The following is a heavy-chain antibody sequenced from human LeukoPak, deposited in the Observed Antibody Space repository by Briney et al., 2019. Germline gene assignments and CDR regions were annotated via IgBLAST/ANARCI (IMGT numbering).Heavy chain of an antibody. CDR3: ARDSPGDYYDSSGFDY. J-gene: IGHJ4*02. CDR1: GYTFTGYY. Sequence: GASVKVSCKASGYTFTGYYMHWVRQAPGQGLEWTGRINPNSGGTNYAQKFQGRVTMTRDTSISTAYMELSRLRSDDTAVYYCARDSPGDYYDSSGFDYWGQGTLVTVSS. D-gene: IGHD3-22*01. CDR2: INPNSGGT. V-gene: IGHV1-2*06.